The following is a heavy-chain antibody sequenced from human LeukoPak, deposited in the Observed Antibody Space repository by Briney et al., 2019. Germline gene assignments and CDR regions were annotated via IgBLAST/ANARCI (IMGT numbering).Heavy chain of an antibody. Sequence: AGSLRLSCAASGFTFSSYSMNWVRQAPGKGLEWVSCISSSSSYIYYADSVKGRSTISRDNATNSLYLQMMSLRAEDTAVYYCARAHNWKYGSFDFWGQGTLVTVSS. CDR1: GFTFSSYS. V-gene: IGHV3-21*01. CDR2: ISSSSSYI. D-gene: IGHD1-7*01. CDR3: ARAHNWKYGSFDF. J-gene: IGHJ4*02.